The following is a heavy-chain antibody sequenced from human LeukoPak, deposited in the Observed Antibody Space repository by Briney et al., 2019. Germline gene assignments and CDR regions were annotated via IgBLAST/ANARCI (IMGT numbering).Heavy chain of an antibody. D-gene: IGHD2-2*01. J-gene: IGHJ5*02. CDR3: ARDLCTSSSCPNNWIAP. V-gene: IGHV6-1*01. CDR1: GDSVSSNSAA. CDR2: TYYRSKWYN. Sequence: SQTLSLTCAISGDSVSSNSAAWNWIRQSPSRGLEWLGRTYYRSKWYNNYAISVKSRITINPDTSKNQFSLQLNSVTPEDTAVYYCARDLCTSSSCPNNWIAPWGQGTLVTVSS.